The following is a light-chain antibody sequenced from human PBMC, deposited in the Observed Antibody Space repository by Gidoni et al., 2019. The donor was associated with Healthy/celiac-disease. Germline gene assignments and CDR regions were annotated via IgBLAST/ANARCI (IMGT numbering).Light chain of an antibody. J-gene: IGLJ1*01. CDR3: QAWDSSTGV. Sequence: SCELTQPPSVSVSPGQTASITCSGDKLGDKYACWYQQKPGQSPVLVIYQDSKRPSGIPERFSGSNSGNTATLTISGTQAMDEAYYYCQAWDSSTGVFGTGTKVTVL. CDR1: KLGDKY. CDR2: QDS. V-gene: IGLV3-1*01.